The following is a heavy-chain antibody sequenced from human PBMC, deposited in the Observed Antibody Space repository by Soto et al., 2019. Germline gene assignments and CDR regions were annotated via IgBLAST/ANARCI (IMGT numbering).Heavy chain of an antibody. J-gene: IGHJ4*02. CDR2: IYPGDSDT. V-gene: IGHV5-51*01. D-gene: IGHD4-17*01. CDR1: GYSFTSYW. CDR3: ARQKAHDYGDYGAGY. Sequence: GESLKISCQGSGYSFTSYWIGWVRQMPGKGLEWMGIIYPGDSDTRYSPSFQGQVTISADKSISTAYLQWSSLKASDTAMYYCARQKAHDYGDYGAGYWGQGTLVTVSS.